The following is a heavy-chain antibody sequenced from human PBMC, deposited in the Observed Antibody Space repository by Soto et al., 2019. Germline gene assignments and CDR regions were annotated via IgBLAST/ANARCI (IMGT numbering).Heavy chain of an antibody. CDR1: GGSISSGGYY. D-gene: IGHD3-22*01. CDR2: IYYSGST. V-gene: IGHV4-31*03. CDR3: ARGRKSGYYYSPYWFDP. J-gene: IGHJ5*02. Sequence: QVQLQESGPGLVKPSQTLSLTCTVSGGSISSGGYYWSWIRQHPGKGLEWIGYIYYSGSTYYNPSLKSRVTISVDTSKNQFSLKLSSVTAADTAVYYCARGRKSGYYYSPYWFDPWGQGTLVTVSS.